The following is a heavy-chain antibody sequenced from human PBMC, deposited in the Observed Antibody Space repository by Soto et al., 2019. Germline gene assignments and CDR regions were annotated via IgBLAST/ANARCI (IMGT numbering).Heavy chain of an antibody. CDR3: ARRYGSAFDI. D-gene: IGHD3-10*01. V-gene: IGHV4-30-2*01. Sequence: PSETLSLTCAVSGGSISSGGYSWSWIRQPPGKGLEWIGYIYYSGSTYYSPSLKSRVTISVDTSKNQFSLKLSSVTAADTAVYFCARRYGSAFDIWGQETMVTVS. J-gene: IGHJ3*02. CDR2: IYYSGST. CDR1: GGSISSGGYS.